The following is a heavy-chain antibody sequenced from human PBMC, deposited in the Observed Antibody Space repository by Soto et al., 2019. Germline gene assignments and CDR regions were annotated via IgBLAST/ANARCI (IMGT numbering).Heavy chain of an antibody. Sequence: EVQLVESGGGLVQPGGSLKLSCAASGFTFSGSAMHWVRQASGKGLEWVGRIRTKANRYATAYAASVKGRFTISRDDSKNTAYLQMKSLKTEDTAVYYCTTQEIVGATGYWGQGTLVTVSS. V-gene: IGHV3-73*02. D-gene: IGHD1-26*01. CDR3: TTQEIVGATGY. CDR2: IRTKANRYAT. J-gene: IGHJ4*02. CDR1: GFTFSGSA.